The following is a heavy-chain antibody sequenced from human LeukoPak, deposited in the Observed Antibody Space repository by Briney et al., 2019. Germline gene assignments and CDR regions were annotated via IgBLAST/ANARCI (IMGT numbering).Heavy chain of an antibody. CDR1: GYTFTSYD. D-gene: IGHD2-15*01. V-gene: IGHV1-8*01. CDR3: ARGPQYCSGGSCYSQLGY. Sequence: ASVKVSCKASGYTFTSYDINWVRQPTGQGLEWMGWMNPNSGNTGYAQKFQGRVTMTRNTSISTAYMELSSLRSEDTAVYYCARGPQYCSGGSCYSQLGYWGRGTLVTVSS. J-gene: IGHJ4*02. CDR2: MNPNSGNT.